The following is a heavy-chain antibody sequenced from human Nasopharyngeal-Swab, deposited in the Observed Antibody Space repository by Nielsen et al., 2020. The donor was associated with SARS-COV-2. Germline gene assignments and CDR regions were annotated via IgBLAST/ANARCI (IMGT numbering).Heavy chain of an antibody. V-gene: IGHV3-74*01. J-gene: IGHJ3*02. Sequence: WIRQPPGKGQVWVSRINSDGSSTTYADFVKGRFNISRDNAKNTLYLQMNSLRAEDTAVYYCSRTQIAAAALDAFDIWGQGTMVTVSS. CDR2: INSDGSST. D-gene: IGHD6-13*01. CDR3: SRTQIAAAALDAFDI.